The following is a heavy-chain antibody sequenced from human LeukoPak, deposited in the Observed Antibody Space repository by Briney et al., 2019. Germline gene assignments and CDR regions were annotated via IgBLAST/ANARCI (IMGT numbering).Heavy chain of an antibody. V-gene: IGHV4-31*03. Sequence: SETLSLTCTVSGGSMSSGVYYWSWIRQHPGKGLEWIGYIYYSGSTYYSPSLKSRVTISRDTSKNQFSLKLSSVTAADTAVYYCARDGWDRSSQTFDYWGQGTLVTVSS. D-gene: IGHD6-13*01. CDR3: ARDGWDRSSQTFDY. CDR2: IYYSGST. J-gene: IGHJ4*02. CDR1: GGSMSSGVYY.